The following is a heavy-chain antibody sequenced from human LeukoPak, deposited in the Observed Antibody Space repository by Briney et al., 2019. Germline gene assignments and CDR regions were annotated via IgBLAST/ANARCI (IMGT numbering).Heavy chain of an antibody. Sequence: GGSLRLSCAASGFTFSSYWMNWVRQAPGKGLEWVANIKQDGNEKYYVDSVKGRLTISRDNAKNSLYLQMNSLRAEDTAVYYCARELLGHGYNSGDFDYWGQGTLSPSPQ. CDR3: ARELLGHGYNSGDFDY. D-gene: IGHD5-24*01. J-gene: IGHJ4*02. CDR2: IKQDGNEK. CDR1: GFTFSSYW. V-gene: IGHV3-7*01.